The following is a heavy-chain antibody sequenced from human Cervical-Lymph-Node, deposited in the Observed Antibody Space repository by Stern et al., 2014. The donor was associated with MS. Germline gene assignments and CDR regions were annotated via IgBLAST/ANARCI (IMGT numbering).Heavy chain of an antibody. CDR1: GYKFSIYW. Sequence: EVQLLESGAELIRPGESLKISCKGSGYKFSIYWIAWVRQMPGKGLEWMGIIYPGDSETRYSPSFQGQVTMSADKSTSTAYLQWSSLNASDTAMYFCARQTTAWASDVGGQGTLVTVSS. CDR3: ARQTTAWASDV. CDR2: IYPGDSET. V-gene: IGHV5-51*01. D-gene: IGHD1-14*01. J-gene: IGHJ4*02.